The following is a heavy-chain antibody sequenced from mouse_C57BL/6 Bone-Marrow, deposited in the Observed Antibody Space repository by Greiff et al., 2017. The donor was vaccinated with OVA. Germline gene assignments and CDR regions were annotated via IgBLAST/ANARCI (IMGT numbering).Heavy chain of an antibody. CDR3: ARWVSPWYFDV. J-gene: IGHJ1*03. CDR1: GYAFSSSW. V-gene: IGHV1-82*01. CDR2: IYPGDGDT. Sequence: QVQLQQSGPELVKPGASVKISCKASGYAFSSSWMNWVKQRPGKGLEWIGRIYPGDGDTNYNGKFKGKATLTADKSSSTAYMQLSSLTSEDSAVYFCARWVSPWYFDVWGTGTTVTVSS.